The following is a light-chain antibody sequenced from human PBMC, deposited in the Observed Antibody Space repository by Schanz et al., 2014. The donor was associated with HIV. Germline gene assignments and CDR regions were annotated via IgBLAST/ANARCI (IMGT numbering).Light chain of an antibody. CDR3: SSYTSSSPLGV. V-gene: IGLV2-14*01. CDR2: EVS. J-gene: IGLJ1*01. Sequence: QSALTQPPSASGSPGQSVTISCTGTSSDVGGYNYVSWYQQHPGKAPKLMIYEVSKRPSGVSDRFSGSKSDNTASLTISGLQAEDEADYYCSSYTSSSPLGVFGTGTKLTVL. CDR1: SSDVGGYNY.